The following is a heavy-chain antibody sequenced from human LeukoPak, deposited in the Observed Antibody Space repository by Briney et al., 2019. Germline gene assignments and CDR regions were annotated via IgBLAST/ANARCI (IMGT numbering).Heavy chain of an antibody. J-gene: IGHJ4*02. CDR2: IRRKTDGETT. CDR3: VTDLVIKGYFDY. V-gene: IGHV3-15*01. CDR1: GFTFSNVW. D-gene: IGHD2-21*01. Sequence: GGSLRLSCAASGFTFSNVWMSWVRQVPGKGLEWVGRIRRKTDGETTDHAAPVKGRFTISRDDSKNTLYLQMNSLKTEDTAVYYCVTDLVIKGYFDYWGQGTLVTVSS.